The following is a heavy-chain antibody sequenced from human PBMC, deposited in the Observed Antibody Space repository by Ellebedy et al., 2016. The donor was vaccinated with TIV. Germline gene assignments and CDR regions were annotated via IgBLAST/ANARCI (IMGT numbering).Heavy chain of an antibody. J-gene: IGHJ4*02. Sequence: MPSETLSLTCTVSGGSISSYYWSWIRQPPGKGLEWIGQIHSNGNTNYNPSLKSRVTMSVDTSKTQFSLKMNSVSAADTAVYFCARGPKGSYYVSWGQGTLVTVSS. CDR2: IHSNGNT. CDR3: ARGPKGSYYVS. CDR1: GGSISSYY. V-gene: IGHV4-59*01.